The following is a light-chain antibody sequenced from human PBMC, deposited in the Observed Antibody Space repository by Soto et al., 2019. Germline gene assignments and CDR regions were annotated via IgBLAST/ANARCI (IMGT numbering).Light chain of an antibody. J-gene: IGKJ2*01. CDR3: QQYDNSPYT. CDR1: QTVNRSY. Sequence: EIVLTQSPGTLSLSPGERATLSCRASQTVNRSYLAWYQQKHGQAPRVLIYGVSSRATGIPDRFSGSGSGTDFTLTISRLEPEEFAVYYCQQYDNSPYTFGQGTKLEIK. V-gene: IGKV3-20*01. CDR2: GVS.